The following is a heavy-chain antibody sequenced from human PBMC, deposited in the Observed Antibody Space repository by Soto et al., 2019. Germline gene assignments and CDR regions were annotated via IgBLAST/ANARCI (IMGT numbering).Heavy chain of an antibody. CDR2: MSYSRST. Sequence: QLQLQESGPGLVKPSETLSLTSFVSGGSISSNNYYWGWIRQPPAKGLEWIGSMSYSRSTYYNPSLTSRVTISVDTSKNQFSLKLTSVTAADTAVYYCASHLRPTNWWGGYFDYWGQGPLVTVSS. J-gene: IGHJ4*02. V-gene: IGHV4-39*01. CDR3: ASHLRPTNWWGGYFDY. D-gene: IGHD2-8*02. CDR1: GGSISSNNYY.